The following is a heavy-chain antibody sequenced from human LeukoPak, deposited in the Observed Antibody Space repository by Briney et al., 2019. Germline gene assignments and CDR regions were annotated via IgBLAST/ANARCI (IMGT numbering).Heavy chain of an antibody. Sequence: LSGGSLRLSCTASGFTFGDYAMSWVRQAPGKGLEWVGFIRSKAYGGTTEYAASVKGRFTISRDDSKSIAYLQRNSLKTEDTAVYYCTRVGSWRPGWFDPWGQGTLVTVSS. J-gene: IGHJ5*02. V-gene: IGHV3-49*04. CDR1: GFTFGDYA. D-gene: IGHD6-13*01. CDR2: IRSKAYGGTT. CDR3: TRVGSWRPGWFDP.